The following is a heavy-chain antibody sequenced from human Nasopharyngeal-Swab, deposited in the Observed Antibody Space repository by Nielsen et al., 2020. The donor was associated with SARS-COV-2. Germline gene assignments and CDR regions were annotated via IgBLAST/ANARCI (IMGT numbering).Heavy chain of an antibody. CDR3: AKGGGTTGTVGLDI. CDR2: ISYDGSNQ. V-gene: IGHV3-30*18. J-gene: IGHJ3*02. Sequence: GASLKISCAASGFTFSSYGMHWVRPAPGKGLEWVAVISYDGSNQYYADSVKGRFTISRDNSKNTLYLQMNSLRAEDTAVYYCAKGGGTTGTVGLDIWGQGTMVTVSP. D-gene: IGHD1-1*01. CDR1: GFTFSSYG.